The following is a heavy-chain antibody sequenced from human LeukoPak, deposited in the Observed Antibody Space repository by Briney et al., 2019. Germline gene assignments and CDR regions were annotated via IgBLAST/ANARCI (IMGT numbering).Heavy chain of an antibody. Sequence: GGFLRLSCAVSGFTCSSCWMNWVRQAPGKGLEWVATVNEDGTAKFYVDSVKGRFTIFRDNTRSSLDLQMNNLTVEDTAMYYCEAPATAWGQGTLVTVSS. CDR2: VNEDGTAK. J-gene: IGHJ5*02. CDR1: GFTCSSCW. V-gene: IGHV3-7*01. CDR3: EAPATA.